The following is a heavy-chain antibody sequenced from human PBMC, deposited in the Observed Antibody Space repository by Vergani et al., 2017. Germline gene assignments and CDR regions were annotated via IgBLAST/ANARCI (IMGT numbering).Heavy chain of an antibody. V-gene: IGHV3-74*01. CDR3: AKLPDPPSRYYYYYMDV. J-gene: IGHJ6*03. CDR2: ISSDGSST. CDR1: GFTFSSYW. D-gene: IGHD5-24*01. Sequence: EVQLVESGGGLVQPGESLRLSCTASGFTFSSYWMHWVRQAPGKGLLWVSRISSDGSSTHYADSVKGRFTISRDNAKNTLYLQLNSLRAEDTGVYYCAKLPDPPSRYYYYYMDVWGKGTTVTVSS.